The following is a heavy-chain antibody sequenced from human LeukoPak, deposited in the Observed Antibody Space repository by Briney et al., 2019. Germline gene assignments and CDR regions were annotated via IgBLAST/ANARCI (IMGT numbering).Heavy chain of an antibody. J-gene: IGHJ4*02. Sequence: GGSLRLSYAASGFTFSSYAMSWVRQAPGKGLEWVSVISGSGGTTYYADSVKGRFTISRDNSKNTLYVQMNSLRAEDTAVYYCAREAEEGMVRGVLNYWGQGTLVTVSS. CDR3: AREAEEGMVRGVLNY. CDR2: ISGSGGTT. V-gene: IGHV3-23*01. D-gene: IGHD3-10*01. CDR1: GFTFSSYA.